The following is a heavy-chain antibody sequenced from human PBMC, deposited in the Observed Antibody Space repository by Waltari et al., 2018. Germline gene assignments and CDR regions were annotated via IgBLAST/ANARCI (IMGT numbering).Heavy chain of an antibody. D-gene: IGHD3-16*01. CDR1: GGSISSGSYY. V-gene: IGHV4-61*02. Sequence: QVQLQESGPGLVKPSQTLSLPCTVSGGSISSGSYYWRWIRQPAAKGLEWIGRIYTSGSTNYNPSLKSRVTISVDTSKNQFSLKLSSVTAADTAVYYCARAALLGGRLGRTSPGYFQHWGQGTLVTVSS. CDR2: IYTSGST. J-gene: IGHJ1*01. CDR3: ARAALLGGRLGRTSPGYFQH.